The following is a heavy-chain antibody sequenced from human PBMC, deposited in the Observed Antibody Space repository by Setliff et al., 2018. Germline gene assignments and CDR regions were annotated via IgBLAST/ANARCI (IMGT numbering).Heavy chain of an antibody. J-gene: IGHJ4*02. Sequence: GESLKISCKGSGYSFSNFWIGWVRQMPGKGLVWMGIIYPGDSHTRYSPSFQGQVTMSADKSINTAYLQWSNLKASDTAIYYCARSLVGATYPVYFDYWGQGALVTVSS. CDR1: GYSFSNFW. CDR2: IYPGDSHT. CDR3: ARSLVGATYPVYFDY. V-gene: IGHV5-51*01. D-gene: IGHD1-26*01.